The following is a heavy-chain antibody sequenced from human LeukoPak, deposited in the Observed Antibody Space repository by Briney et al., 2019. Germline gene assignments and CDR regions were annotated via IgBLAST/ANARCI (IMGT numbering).Heavy chain of an antibody. D-gene: IGHD3-3*01. J-gene: IGHJ3*02. CDR1: GFTFSSYE. CDR3: AKETPYDFWSGHDAFGI. V-gene: IGHV3-48*03. Sequence: GGSLRLSCAASGFTFSSYEMNWVRQAPGKGLEWVSYISSSGSTIYYADSVKGRFTISRDNAKNSLYLQMNSLRAEDTAVYYCAKETPYDFWSGHDAFGIWGQGTMVTVSS. CDR2: ISSSGSTI.